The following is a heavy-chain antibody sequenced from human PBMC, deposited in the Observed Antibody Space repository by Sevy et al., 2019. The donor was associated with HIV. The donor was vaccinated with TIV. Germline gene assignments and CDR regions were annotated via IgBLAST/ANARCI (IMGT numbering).Heavy chain of an antibody. J-gene: IGHJ6*02. CDR2: ISSSSSYI. V-gene: IGHV3-21*01. CDR3: ARFRVVYYYYGMDV. Sequence: GGSLRLSCAASGFTFSSYSMNWVRQAPGKGLEWVSSISSSSSYIYYADSVKGRFIISRDNAKNSLYLQMNSLRAEDTAVYYCARFRVVYYYYGMDVWGQGTTVTVSS. CDR1: GFTFSSYS.